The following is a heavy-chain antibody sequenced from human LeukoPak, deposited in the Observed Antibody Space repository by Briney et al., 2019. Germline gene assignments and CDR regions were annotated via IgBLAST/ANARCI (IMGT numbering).Heavy chain of an antibody. D-gene: IGHD6-6*01. V-gene: IGHV4-4*09. J-gene: IGHJ5*02. CDR2: IYTSGST. CDR3: ARRAGSSSKDGWFDP. CDR1: GGSFSGYY. Sequence: PSETLSLTCAVYGGSFSGYYWSWIRQPPGKGLEWIGYIYTSGSTNYNPSLKSRVTISVDTSKNQFSLKLSSVTAADTAVYYCARRAGSSSKDGWFDPWGQGTLVTVSS.